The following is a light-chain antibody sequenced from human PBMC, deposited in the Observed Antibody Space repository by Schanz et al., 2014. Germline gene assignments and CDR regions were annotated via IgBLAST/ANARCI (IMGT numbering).Light chain of an antibody. CDR2: DVS. CDR3: SSFTSSNTVI. J-gene: IGLJ2*01. CDR1: SSDVGGYDY. V-gene: IGLV2-14*01. Sequence: QSALTQPASVSGSPGQSITISCTGTSSDVGGYDYVSWYQQHPGKAPKGMIYDVSNRPSGVSNRFSGSKSGNTASLTISGLQAEDEADYYCSSFTSSNTVIFGGGTKLTVL.